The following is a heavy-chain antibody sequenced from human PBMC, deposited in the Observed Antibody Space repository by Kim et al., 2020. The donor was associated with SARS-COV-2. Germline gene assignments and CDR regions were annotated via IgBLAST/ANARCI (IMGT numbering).Heavy chain of an antibody. CDR1: GGSISSSNSY. Sequence: SETLSLTCTVSGGSISSSNSYWGWIRQPPGKGLEWIGNIYHGGNTYYNPSLESRVTVSLDTSKNQFSLSLSSVTAADTAVYYCSAGSYSKGAFDSWGQGILVTVSS. D-gene: IGHD3-10*01. J-gene: IGHJ4*02. CDR2: IYHGGNT. CDR3: SAGSYSKGAFDS. V-gene: IGHV4-39*07.